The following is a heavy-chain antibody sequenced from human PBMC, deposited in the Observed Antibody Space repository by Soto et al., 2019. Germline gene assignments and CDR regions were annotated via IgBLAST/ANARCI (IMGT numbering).Heavy chain of an antibody. CDR1: GFTFSSYI. J-gene: IGHJ4*02. CDR3: ARDIYGYYDSSGYAYFDY. CDR2: ISSSSSYI. Sequence: GGSLRLSCSASGFTFSSYIMNWVRQAPGKGLEWVSSISSSSSYIYYADSVKGRFTISRDNAKNSLYLQMNSLRAEDTAVYYCARDIYGYYDSSGYAYFDYWGQGTLVTVSS. V-gene: IGHV3-21*01. D-gene: IGHD3-22*01.